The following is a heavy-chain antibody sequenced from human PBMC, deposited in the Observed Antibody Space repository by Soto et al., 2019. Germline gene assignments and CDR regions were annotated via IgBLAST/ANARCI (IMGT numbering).Heavy chain of an antibody. J-gene: IGHJ3*02. D-gene: IGHD2-15*01. Sequence: GGSLRLSCAASGFTFSSYAMSWVRQAPGKGLEWVSAISGSGGSTYYADSVKGRFTISRDNSKNTLYLQMNSLRAEDTAVYYCAKDPPVDCSGGSCYSAFDIWGQGTMVTVSS. CDR3: AKDPPVDCSGGSCYSAFDI. CDR2: ISGSGGST. V-gene: IGHV3-23*01. CDR1: GFTFSSYA.